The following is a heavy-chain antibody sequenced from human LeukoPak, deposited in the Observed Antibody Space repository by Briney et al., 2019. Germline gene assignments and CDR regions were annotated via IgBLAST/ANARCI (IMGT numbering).Heavy chain of an antibody. CDR2: INPSGGST. D-gene: IGHD3-10*01. Sequence: ASVKVSCKASGYTFTVYYIHWVRQAPGQGLEWMGIINPSGGSTSYAQKFQGRVTMTRDTSTSTVYMELSSLRSEDTAVYYCARDLSEQLPLGYGSGAFDLWGRGTLVTVSS. CDR1: GYTFTVYY. J-gene: IGHJ2*01. CDR3: ARDLSEQLPLGYGSGAFDL. V-gene: IGHV1-46*01.